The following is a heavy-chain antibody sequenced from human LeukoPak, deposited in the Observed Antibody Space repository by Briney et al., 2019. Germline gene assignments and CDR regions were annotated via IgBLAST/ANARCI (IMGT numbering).Heavy chain of an antibody. Sequence: ASVKVSCKASGYTFTSYGISWVRQAPGQGLEWMGWINTNTGNPTYAQGFTGRFVFSLDTSVSTAYLQISSLKAEDTAVYYCARVLHGIVGATNDYWGQGTLVTVSS. CDR2: INTNTGNP. V-gene: IGHV7-4-1*02. CDR3: ARVLHGIVGATNDY. CDR1: GYTFTSYG. J-gene: IGHJ4*02. D-gene: IGHD1-26*01.